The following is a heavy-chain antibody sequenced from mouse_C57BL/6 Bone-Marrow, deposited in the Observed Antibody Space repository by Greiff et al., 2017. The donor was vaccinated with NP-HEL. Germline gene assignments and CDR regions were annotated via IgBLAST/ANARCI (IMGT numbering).Heavy chain of an antibody. CDR3: ARDPLLRSSMDY. V-gene: IGHV3-6*01. CDR2: ISYDGSN. J-gene: IGHJ4*01. D-gene: IGHD1-1*01. Sequence: DVKLQESGPGLVKPSQSLSLTCSVTGYSITSGYYWNWIRQFPGNKLEWMGYISYDGSNNYNPSLKNRISITRDTSKNQFFLKLNSVTTEDTATYYCARDPLLRSSMDYWGQGTSVTVSS. CDR1: GYSITSGYY.